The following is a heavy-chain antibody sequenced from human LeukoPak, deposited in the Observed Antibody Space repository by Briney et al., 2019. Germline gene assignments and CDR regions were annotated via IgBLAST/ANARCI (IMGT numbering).Heavy chain of an antibody. D-gene: IGHD3-22*01. V-gene: IGHV3-23*01. Sequence: GGSLRLSCAASGFTFSSYAMSWVRQAPGKGPEWVSAISGSGGSTYYADSVKGRFTISRDNSKNTLYLQMNSLRAEDTAVYYCAKDKGLYYYDSSGYYLDYWGQGTLVTVSS. CDR1: GFTFSSYA. CDR3: AKDKGLYYYDSSGYYLDY. J-gene: IGHJ4*02. CDR2: ISGSGGST.